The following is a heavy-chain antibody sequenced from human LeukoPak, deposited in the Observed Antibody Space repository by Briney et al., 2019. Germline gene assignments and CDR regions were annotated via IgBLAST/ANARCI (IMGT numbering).Heavy chain of an antibody. J-gene: IGHJ4*02. CDR3: ARSGIIEESSRSWAYYFDY. V-gene: IGHV1-69*05. D-gene: IGHD3-10*01. Sequence: GSSVSVSCKASGGTFSSYAVSWVRQAPGQGLEWMGGIIPIFGTANYAQKFQGRVTITTDESTSTAYMELSSPRSEDTAVYYCARSGIIEESSRSWAYYFDYWGQGTLVTVSS. CDR1: GGTFSSYA. CDR2: IIPIFGTA.